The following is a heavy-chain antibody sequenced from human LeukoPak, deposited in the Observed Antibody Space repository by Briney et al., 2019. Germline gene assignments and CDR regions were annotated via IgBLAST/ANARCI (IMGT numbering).Heavy chain of an antibody. CDR3: ARSTYCGGDCGGYY. CDR1: GGTFSSYA. V-gene: IGHV1-69*04. J-gene: IGHJ4*02. CDR2: IIPILGIA. D-gene: IGHD2-21*02. Sequence: SVKVSCKASGGTFSSYAISWVRQAPGQGLEWMGRIIPILGIANYAQKFQGRVTITADKSTSTAYMELSSLRSEDTAVYYCARSTYCGGDCGGYYWGQGTLVTVPS.